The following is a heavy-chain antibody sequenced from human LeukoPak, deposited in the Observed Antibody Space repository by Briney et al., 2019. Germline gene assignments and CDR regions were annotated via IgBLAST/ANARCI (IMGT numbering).Heavy chain of an antibody. CDR2: ISAYNGNT. CDR1: GFTFTSYG. CDR3: ARDRQWIIDY. V-gene: IGHV1-18*01. D-gene: IGHD5-12*01. Sequence: PGGSLRLSCAASGFTFTSYGISWVRQAPGQGLEWMGWISAYNGNTNYAQKLQGRVTMTTDTSTSTAYMELRSLRSDDTAVYYCARDRQWIIDYWGQGTLVTVSS. J-gene: IGHJ4*02.